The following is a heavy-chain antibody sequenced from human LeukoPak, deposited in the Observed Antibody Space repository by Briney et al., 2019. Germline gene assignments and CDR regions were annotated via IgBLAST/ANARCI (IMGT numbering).Heavy chain of an antibody. Sequence: PGGSLRLSCSAPGFTFSSYATYWVRQAPGKGLEYVSGISSNGGSTYYADSVKGRFTISRDNAKNTVYLHMKSLRAEDTAVYFCARDMYYSLDYWGQGTLVTVSS. CDR3: ARDMYYSLDY. J-gene: IGHJ4*02. D-gene: IGHD3-10*01. CDR2: ISSNGGST. V-gene: IGHV3-64*04. CDR1: GFTFSSYA.